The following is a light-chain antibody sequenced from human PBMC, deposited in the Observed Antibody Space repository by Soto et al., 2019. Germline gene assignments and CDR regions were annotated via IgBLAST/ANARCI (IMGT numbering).Light chain of an antibody. V-gene: IGKV3-20*01. Sequence: EIILTQSPDTLSLSPGERATLSCRASQSVSSSYLAWYQQKPGQAPRLLIYGASSRATGIPDRFSGSGSGTDFTLTISRLEPEDFAVYYCQQYGSSLGVTFGGGTKVDIK. CDR2: GAS. CDR3: QQYGSSLGVT. CDR1: QSVSSSY. J-gene: IGKJ4*01.